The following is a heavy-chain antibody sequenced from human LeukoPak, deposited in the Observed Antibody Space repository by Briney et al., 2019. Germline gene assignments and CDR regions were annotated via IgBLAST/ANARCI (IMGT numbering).Heavy chain of an antibody. D-gene: IGHD5-18*01. CDR2: INPNSGGT. J-gene: IGHJ4*02. Sequence: ASVKVSCKASGYTFPNYDINWVRQAPGQGLEWMGRINPNSGGTKYAQKFQGRVTITTDTSITTVYMELSRLRSDDTAVYYCAREMMVDTAMALFGYWGQGTLVTVSS. CDR3: AREMMVDTAMALFGY. CDR1: GYTFPNYD. V-gene: IGHV1-2*06.